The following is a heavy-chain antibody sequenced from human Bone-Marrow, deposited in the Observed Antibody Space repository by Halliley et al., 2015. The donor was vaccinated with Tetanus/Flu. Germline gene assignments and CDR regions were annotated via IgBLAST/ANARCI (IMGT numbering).Heavy chain of an antibody. J-gene: IGHJ4*02. Sequence: RGLEWVANIKQDGTVKYYVDSVKGRFTISRDNAKNSLYLQMNSLRVEDTALYYCARKGLPDYWGQGPLVTVSS. CDR3: ARKGLPDY. V-gene: IGHV3-7*02. CDR2: IKQDGTVK.